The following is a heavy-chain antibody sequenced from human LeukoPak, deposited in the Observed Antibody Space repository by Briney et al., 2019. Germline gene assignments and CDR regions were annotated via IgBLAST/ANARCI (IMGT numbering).Heavy chain of an antibody. V-gene: IGHV4-59*01. Sequence: PSETLSLTCTVSGGSISNYYWSWIRQPPGKGLEWSAYIDYRGSTTYNPSLKSRVTISVDTSRNQFSLKLSSVTAADTAVYYCARSRSGYSYDHAAFDIWGQGTMVTVSS. J-gene: IGHJ3*02. D-gene: IGHD5-18*01. CDR3: ARSRSGYSYDHAAFDI. CDR1: GGSISNYY. CDR2: IDYRGST.